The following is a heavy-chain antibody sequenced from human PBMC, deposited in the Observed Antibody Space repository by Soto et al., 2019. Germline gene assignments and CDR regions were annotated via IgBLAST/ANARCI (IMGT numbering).Heavy chain of an antibody. CDR1: GGSISSSSYY. V-gene: IGHV4-39*01. D-gene: IGHD3-22*01. J-gene: IGHJ3*02. CDR3: ARGLNYYDSSGADAFDI. Sequence: SETLSLTCTVSGGSISSSSYYWGWIRQPPGKGLEWIGSIYYSGSTYYNPSLKSRVTISVDTSKNQFSLKLSSVTAADTAVYYCARGLNYYDSSGADAFDIWGQGTMVTVSS. CDR2: IYYSGST.